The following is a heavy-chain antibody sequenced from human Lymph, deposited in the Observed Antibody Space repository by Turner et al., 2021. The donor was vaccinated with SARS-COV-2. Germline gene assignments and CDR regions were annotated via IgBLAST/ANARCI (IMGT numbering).Heavy chain of an antibody. CDR3: ARGPPDFPYYFDY. Sequence: EVQLVESGGGLVKPGGSLRLSCAASGFTFSSYSMNWVRQAPGKGLELVSSITLTSSYIYYADSVKGRFTISRDNAKNSLYLQMNSLRAEDTAVYYCARGPPDFPYYFDYWGQGTLVTVSS. J-gene: IGHJ4*02. V-gene: IGHV3-21*01. CDR1: GFTFSSYS. D-gene: IGHD2-21*02. CDR2: ITLTSSYI.